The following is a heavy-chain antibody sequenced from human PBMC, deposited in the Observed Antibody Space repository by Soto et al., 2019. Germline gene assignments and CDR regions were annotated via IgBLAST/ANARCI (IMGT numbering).Heavy chain of an antibody. CDR2: IYYSGST. V-gene: IGHV4-31*03. J-gene: IGHJ6*02. CDR3: ARDRGPRTTPGMDV. D-gene: IGHD4-17*01. CDR1: GGSISSGGYY. Sequence: QVQLQESGPGLVKPSQTLSLTCTVSGGSISSGGYYWSWIRQHPGKGLEWIGYIYYSGSTYYNPSLQSRVTISVDTSKNQFSLKLSSVTAADTAVYYCARDRGPRTTPGMDVWGQGTTVTVSS.